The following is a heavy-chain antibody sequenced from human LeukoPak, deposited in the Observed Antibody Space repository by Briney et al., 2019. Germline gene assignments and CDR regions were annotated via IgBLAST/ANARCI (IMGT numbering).Heavy chain of an antibody. CDR1: GGSISSYY. J-gene: IGHJ5*02. CDR2: IYYSGST. Sequence: SETLSLTCTVSGGSISSYYWSWIRQPPGKGLEWIGYIYYSGSTNYNPSLKSRVTISVDTSKNQFSLKLSSVTAADTAVYYCARDRFSQVGATPVDPWGQGTLVTVSS. V-gene: IGHV4-59*01. CDR3: ARDRFSQVGATPVDP. D-gene: IGHD1-26*01.